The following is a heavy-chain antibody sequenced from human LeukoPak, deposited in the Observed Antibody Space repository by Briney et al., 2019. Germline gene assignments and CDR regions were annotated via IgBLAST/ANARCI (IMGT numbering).Heavy chain of an antibody. D-gene: IGHD6-13*01. CDR3: ARIKTSGTS. CDR2: INHSGST. V-gene: IGHV4-34*01. J-gene: IGHJ5*02. Sequence: SETLSLTCAVYGGSFSGYYWSWIRQPPGKGLEWIGEINHSGSTNYNPSLKSRVTISVDTSKNQFSLQLNSVTPEDTAVYYCARIKTSGTSWGQGTLVTVSS. CDR1: GGSFSGYY.